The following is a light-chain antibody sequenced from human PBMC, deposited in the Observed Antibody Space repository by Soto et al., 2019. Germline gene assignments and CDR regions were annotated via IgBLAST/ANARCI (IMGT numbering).Light chain of an antibody. CDR3: SSFAGSHVI. Sequence: QSVLTQPPSASGSPGQSVTISCTGTSSDVGGYDYVSWYLQLPGKAPELMIYEVTKRPSGVPDRFSGSKSGNTASLTVSGLQAEDEADYYCSSFAGSHVIFGGGTKLTVL. CDR1: SSDVGGYDY. J-gene: IGLJ2*01. V-gene: IGLV2-8*01. CDR2: EVT.